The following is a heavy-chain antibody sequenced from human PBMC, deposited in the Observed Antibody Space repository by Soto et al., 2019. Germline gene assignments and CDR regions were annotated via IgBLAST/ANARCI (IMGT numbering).Heavy chain of an antibody. J-gene: IGHJ4*02. Sequence: QVQLVESGGGVVQPGRSLRLSCAASGFTFSSYGMHWVRQAPGKGLEWVAVISYDGSNKYYADSVKGRFTISRDNSKNTLYLQMNSLRAEDTAVYYCAKGSDYVAYFDYWGQGTLVTVSS. CDR3: AKGSDYVAYFDY. CDR1: GFTFSSYG. D-gene: IGHD4-17*01. V-gene: IGHV3-30*18. CDR2: ISYDGSNK.